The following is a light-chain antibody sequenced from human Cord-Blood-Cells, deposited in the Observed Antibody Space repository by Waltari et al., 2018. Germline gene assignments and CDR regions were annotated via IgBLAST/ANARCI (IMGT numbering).Light chain of an antibody. CDR3: CSYAGSSTFVV. CDR1: SSDVGSYNL. J-gene: IGLJ2*01. CDR2: EGS. V-gene: IGLV2-23*03. Sequence: GSPGQSITISCTGTSSDVGSYNLVSWYQQHPGKDPKLMIYEGSKRPSGVSNRFSGSKSGNTASLTISGLQAEDEADYYCCSYAGSSTFVVFGGGTKLTVL.